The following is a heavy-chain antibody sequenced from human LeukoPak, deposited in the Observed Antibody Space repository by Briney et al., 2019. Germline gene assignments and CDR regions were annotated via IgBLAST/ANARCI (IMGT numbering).Heavy chain of an antibody. Sequence: GGSLRLSCAASGFTFSSEAMSWVRQAPGKRLEWVSTIDVSGGNTHYSHPVKGRVTISRDNSKNTLYLQMNSLRAEDTAVYYCARDVHTLVGDMSHWGQGTLVTVSP. J-gene: IGHJ4*02. CDR1: GFTFSSEA. V-gene: IGHV3-23*01. CDR2: IDVSGGNT. D-gene: IGHD3-10*01. CDR3: ARDVHTLVGDMSH.